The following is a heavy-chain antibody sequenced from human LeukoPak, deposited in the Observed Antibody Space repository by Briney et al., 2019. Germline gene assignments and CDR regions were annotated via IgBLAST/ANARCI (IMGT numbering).Heavy chain of an antibody. J-gene: IGHJ4*02. CDR2: IIPILGIA. CDR3: ARGLSSGWYHFDY. Sequence: SVKVSCKASGGTFSSYAISWVRQAPGQGLEWMGRIIPILGIANYAQKFQGRVTITADKSTSTAYMELSSLRSEDTAVYYCARGLSSGWYHFDYWGQGTLVTVSS. V-gene: IGHV1-69*04. D-gene: IGHD6-19*01. CDR1: GGTFSSYA.